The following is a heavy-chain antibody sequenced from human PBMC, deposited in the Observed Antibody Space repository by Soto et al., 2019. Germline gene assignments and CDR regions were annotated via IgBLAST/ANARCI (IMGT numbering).Heavy chain of an antibody. Sequence: ASVKVSCKASGYTFSNFAMHWVRQAPGQGLEWMGIINPSGGTTSYAQKFQGRVTMTRDTSTSTVYMELSSLRSEDTAIYYCARDTSRWYRVDYWGQGTLVTVSS. CDR1: GYTFSNFA. CDR2: INPSGGTT. J-gene: IGHJ4*02. V-gene: IGHV1-46*01. CDR3: ARDTSRWYRVDY. D-gene: IGHD6-13*01.